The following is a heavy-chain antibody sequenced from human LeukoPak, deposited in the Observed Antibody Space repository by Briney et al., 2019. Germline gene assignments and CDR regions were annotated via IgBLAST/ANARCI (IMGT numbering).Heavy chain of an antibody. J-gene: IGHJ4*02. CDR1: GFTFSSYG. CDR2: ISYDGSNK. V-gene: IGHV3-30*19. D-gene: IGHD1-26*01. CDR3: ARDEKGGFDY. Sequence: PGGSLRLSCAASGFTFSSYGMHWVRQAPGKGLEWVAVISYDGSNKYYADSVKGRFTISRDNSKNTLYLQMNSLRAEDTAVYYCARDEKGGFDYWGQGTLVTVSS.